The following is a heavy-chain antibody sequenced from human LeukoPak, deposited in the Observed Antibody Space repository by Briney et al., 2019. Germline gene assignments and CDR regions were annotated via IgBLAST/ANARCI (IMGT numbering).Heavy chain of an antibody. V-gene: IGHV4-59*01. D-gene: IGHD3-16*01. CDR3: TRGAGWLIDY. Sequence: PSETLSLTCTVSDDSISDYYRGWIRQPPGKGLEWIGYFHNSGTSTYNPSLKSRVTISADTSKNQFSLKLNSLTTADTAVYYCTRGAGWLIDYWGQGVLVTVSS. CDR1: DDSISDYY. CDR2: FHNSGTS. J-gene: IGHJ4*02.